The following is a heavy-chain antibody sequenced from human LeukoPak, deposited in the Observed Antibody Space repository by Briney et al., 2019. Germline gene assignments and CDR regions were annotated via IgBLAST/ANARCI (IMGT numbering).Heavy chain of an antibody. J-gene: IGHJ4*02. V-gene: IGHV4-59*12. CDR3: ARVTLNTGYSSGWYFDY. CDR2: IYHSGST. D-gene: IGHD6-19*01. Sequence: SETLSLTCTVSGGSISSYYWSWIRQPPGKGLEWIGYIYHSGSTYYNPSLKSRVTISVDRSKNQFSLKLSSVTAADTAVYYCARVTLNTGYSSGWYFDYWGQGTLVTVSS. CDR1: GGSISSYY.